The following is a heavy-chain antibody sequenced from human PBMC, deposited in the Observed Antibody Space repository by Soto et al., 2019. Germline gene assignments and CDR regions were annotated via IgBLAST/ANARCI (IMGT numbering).Heavy chain of an antibody. V-gene: IGHV4-59*01. J-gene: IGHJ6*02. D-gene: IGHD2-15*01. Sequence: QVQLQESGPGLVKPSETLSLTCTVSGGSISSYYWSWIRQPPGKGLEWIGYIYYSGSTNYNPSLKSRVTISVDTSKNQFSLKLGSVTAADTAVYYCASASGYCSGGSCDYYYGMDVWGQGTTVTVSS. CDR3: ASASGYCSGGSCDYYYGMDV. CDR2: IYYSGST. CDR1: GGSISSYY.